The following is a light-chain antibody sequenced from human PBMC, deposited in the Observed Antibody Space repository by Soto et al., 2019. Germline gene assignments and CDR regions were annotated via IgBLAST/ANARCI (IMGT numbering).Light chain of an antibody. CDR3: QHYVSSPRT. V-gene: IGKV3-20*01. J-gene: IGKJ2*01. CDR2: GAS. Sequence: EIVLTQSPGTLSLSPGERATLSCRASQSVSSSHLAWYQQKPGQAPRLFMYGASNKATGIPDRFSGSGSGKDFTLTISRLEPEDFAVYYCQHYVSSPRTFGQGTKVEIK. CDR1: QSVSSSH.